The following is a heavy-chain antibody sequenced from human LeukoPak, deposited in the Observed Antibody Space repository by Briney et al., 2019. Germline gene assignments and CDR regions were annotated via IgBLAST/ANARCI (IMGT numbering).Heavy chain of an antibody. D-gene: IGHD5-18*01. CDR2: INHSGST. Sequence: SETLSLTCAVYGGSFSGYYWSWIRQPPGKGLEWIGEINHSGSTNYNPSLKSRVTISVDTSKNQSSLKLSSVTAADTAVYYCARRIQLWLHYFDYWGQGTLVTVSS. V-gene: IGHV4-34*01. CDR3: ARRIQLWLHYFDY. CDR1: GGSFSGYY. J-gene: IGHJ4*02.